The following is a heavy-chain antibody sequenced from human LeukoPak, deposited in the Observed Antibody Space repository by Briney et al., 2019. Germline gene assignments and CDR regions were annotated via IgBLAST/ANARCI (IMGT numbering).Heavy chain of an antibody. CDR2: MNPNSGNT. Sequence: ASVKVSCKASGYTFTSYDINWVRQATGQGLEWMGWMNPNSGNTGYAQKFQGRVTITRNTSISTAYMELSSLRSEDTAVYYCARLSIQLWLQGDYWGQGTLVTVSS. CDR1: GYTFTSYD. J-gene: IGHJ4*02. CDR3: ARLSIQLWLQGDY. D-gene: IGHD5-18*01. V-gene: IGHV1-8*03.